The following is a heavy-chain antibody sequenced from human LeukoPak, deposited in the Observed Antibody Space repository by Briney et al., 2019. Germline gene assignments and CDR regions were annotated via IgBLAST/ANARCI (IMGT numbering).Heavy chain of an antibody. CDR3: ARANFLYCSSTTCLFDF. D-gene: IGHD2-2*01. J-gene: IGHJ4*02. CDR1: GYTFTDYY. CDR2: INPNDGDT. V-gene: IGHV1-2*02. Sequence: GASVKVSCRASGYTFTDYYMHWVRQAPGQGFEWMGWINPNDGDTNYAQKIQGRVSMTRDTSISAAHMEVSRLPSDDTSGYYCARANFLYCSSTTCLFDFWGQGTLVTVSS.